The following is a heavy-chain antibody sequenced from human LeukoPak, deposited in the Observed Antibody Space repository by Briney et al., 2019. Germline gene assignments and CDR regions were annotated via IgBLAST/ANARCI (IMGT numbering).Heavy chain of an antibody. V-gene: IGHV4-39*01. J-gene: IGHJ4*02. CDR1: GGSISSSSYY. CDR3: ARRSTKENGFDF. Sequence: MASETLSLTCTVSGGSISSSSYYWGWIRQPPGKGLEWIGSMYYSGSTYYNPSLKSRVTISVEKSKKQFSLKLSSVTAADTAVYYCARRSTKENGFDFWGQGTLVTVSS. D-gene: IGHD1-1*01. CDR2: MYYSGST.